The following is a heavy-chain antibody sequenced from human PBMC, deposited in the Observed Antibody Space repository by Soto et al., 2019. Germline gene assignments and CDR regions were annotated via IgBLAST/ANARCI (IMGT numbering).Heavy chain of an antibody. V-gene: IGHV4-34*01. CDR2: VNHSGTT. J-gene: IGHJ4*02. Sequence: TLSLTCAVYGGSFSGYYWTWIRQSPEKGLEWIGEVNHSGTTYYNPSLKTRVTISVHTPKNQFSLKMSSVTAADTAVYYCARGIGYCSSINCYSSRRLRFDSWGQGTLVTVSS. CDR3: ARGIGYCSSINCYSSRRLRFDS. CDR1: GGSFSGYY. D-gene: IGHD2-2*01.